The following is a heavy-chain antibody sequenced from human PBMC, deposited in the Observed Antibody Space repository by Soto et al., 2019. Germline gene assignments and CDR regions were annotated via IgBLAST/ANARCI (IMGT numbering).Heavy chain of an antibody. D-gene: IGHD2-21*02. Sequence: EVQLLEFGGGLVQPGGSLRLSCEASGFTFSSYAMSWVRQAPGKGLEWVSGISGSGGSTYYADSVKGRFTISRDTSKNTLYLQMNSLRAEDTAVYYCARHIVVVTASLTYWGQGTLVTVSS. V-gene: IGHV3-23*01. CDR1: GFTFSSYA. J-gene: IGHJ4*02. CDR2: ISGSGGST. CDR3: ARHIVVVTASLTY.